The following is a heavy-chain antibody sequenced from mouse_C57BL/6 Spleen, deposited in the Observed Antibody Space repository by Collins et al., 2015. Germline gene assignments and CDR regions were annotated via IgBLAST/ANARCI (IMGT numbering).Heavy chain of an antibody. V-gene: IGHV1-18*01. CDR3: ASGGTMITLYAMDY. CDR2: INPYNGGT. CDR1: GYSFTGYT. J-gene: IGHJ4*01. D-gene: IGHD2-4*01. Sequence: EVQLQQSGPELVKLGASMKISCKASGYSFTGYTMNWVKQSHGKNLEWIGLINPYNGGTSYNQKFKGKATLTVDKSSSTAYMELLSLTSEDSAVYYCASGGTMITLYAMDYWGQGTSVTVSS.